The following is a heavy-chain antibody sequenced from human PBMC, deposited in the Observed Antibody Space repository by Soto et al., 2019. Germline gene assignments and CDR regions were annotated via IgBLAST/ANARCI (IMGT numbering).Heavy chain of an antibody. Sequence: QVQLVESGGGVVQPGRSLRLSCAASGFTFSSYAMHWVRQAPGKGLEWVAVISYDGTNKYYAESVTGRFTISRDNSNNTLFLQMNSLRAEDTAVYYCARDQVTTAGTFDYWGQGTLVTVSS. CDR1: GFTFSSYA. CDR3: ARDQVTTAGTFDY. V-gene: IGHV3-30-3*01. D-gene: IGHD6-13*01. J-gene: IGHJ4*02. CDR2: ISYDGTNK.